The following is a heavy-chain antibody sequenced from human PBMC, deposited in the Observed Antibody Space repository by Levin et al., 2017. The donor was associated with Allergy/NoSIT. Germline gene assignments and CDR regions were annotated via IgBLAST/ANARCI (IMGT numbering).Heavy chain of an antibody. J-gene: IGHJ4*02. V-gene: IGHV2-5*02. D-gene: IGHD3-9*01. CDR1: GFSLSASGVG. CDR3: AHSKGQTYYDMLTDYPYFDY. Sequence: KSGPTLVKPTQTLTLTCTFSGFSLSASGVGVGWIRLPPGKALEWLALLYWDDDKRYSPALKSRPTITKDTSKHQVVQTMTNMDTEDTATYSCAHSKGQTYYDMLTDYPYFDYWGQGTLVTVSS. CDR2: LYWDDDK.